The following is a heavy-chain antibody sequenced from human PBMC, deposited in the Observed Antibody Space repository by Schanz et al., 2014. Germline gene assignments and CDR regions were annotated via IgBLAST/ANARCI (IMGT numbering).Heavy chain of an antibody. CDR2: FIPILGIA. CDR1: GYTFSSYT. Sequence: QLQLVQSGAEVKKPGASVKVSCKASGYTFSSYTISWVRQARGQGLEWVGRFIPILGIANYAQKFQGRVTITADRSTSTAYMELSSLRSEDTAVYYCARGYGDSPTDFWGQGTLVTVSS. CDR3: ARGYGDSPTDF. D-gene: IGHD4-17*01. V-gene: IGHV1-69*02. J-gene: IGHJ4*02.